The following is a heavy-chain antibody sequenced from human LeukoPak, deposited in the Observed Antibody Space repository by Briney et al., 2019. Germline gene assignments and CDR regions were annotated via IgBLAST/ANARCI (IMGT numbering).Heavy chain of an antibody. D-gene: IGHD3-3*01. V-gene: IGHV3-11*01. Sequence: PGGSLRLPCAASGFTFSDYYMSWIRQAPGKGLEWVSYISSSGSTIYYADSVKGRFTISRDNAKNSLYLQMNSLRAEDTAVYYCARAYYDFWSGYYTSDYYGMDVWGQGTTVTVSS. CDR1: GFTFSDYY. CDR2: ISSSGSTI. J-gene: IGHJ6*02. CDR3: ARAYYDFWSGYYTSDYYGMDV.